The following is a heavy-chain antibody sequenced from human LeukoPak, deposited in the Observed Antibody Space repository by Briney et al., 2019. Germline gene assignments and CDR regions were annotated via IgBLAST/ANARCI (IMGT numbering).Heavy chain of an antibody. D-gene: IGHD3-22*01. J-gene: IGHJ4*02. V-gene: IGHV3-21*04. Sequence: GGSLRLSCAASGFTFSRYSMNWVRQAPGKGLEWVSSISSSSDYIYYADSVKGRFTISRDNSKNTLYVQVNSLGTEDTAAYYCAKGSYYDSSGSFYFDYWGQGTLVTVSS. CDR1: GFTFSRYS. CDR3: AKGSYYDSSGSFYFDY. CDR2: ISSSSDYI.